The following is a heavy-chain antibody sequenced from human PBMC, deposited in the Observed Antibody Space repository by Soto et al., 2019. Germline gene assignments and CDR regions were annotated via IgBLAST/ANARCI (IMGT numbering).Heavy chain of an antibody. CDR2: VDPRDSYT. CDR3: GRQYCTRDTCGGWFDP. CDR1: GYSFATFW. Sequence: GGSLKISCKGSGYSFATFWITWVRQLPGKGLEWMGTVDPRDSYTNYSPSFQGHVTMSADKSISTAYLQWSSLKASDTAIYYCGRQYCTRDTCGGWFDPWGQGTLVTVSS. J-gene: IGHJ5*02. D-gene: IGHD2-8*01. V-gene: IGHV5-10-1*01.